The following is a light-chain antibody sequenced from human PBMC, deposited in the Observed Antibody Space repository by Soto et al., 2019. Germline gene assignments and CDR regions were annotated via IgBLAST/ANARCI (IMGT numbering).Light chain of an antibody. CDR2: EVR. CDR3: SSYTISSTYV. Sequence: QPVLTQPASVSGSPGQSITISCTGTSSDVGGYNYVSWYQLHPGKAPKLMIYEVRDRPSGVSNRFSGSKSGNTASLSISGLQAEDEADYYCSSYTISSTYVFGTGTKVTVL. V-gene: IGLV2-14*01. CDR1: SSDVGGYNY. J-gene: IGLJ1*01.